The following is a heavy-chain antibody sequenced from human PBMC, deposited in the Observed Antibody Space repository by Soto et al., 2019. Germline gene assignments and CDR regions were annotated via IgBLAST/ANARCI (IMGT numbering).Heavy chain of an antibody. CDR1: GYTFTSYH. Sequence: QVQLVQSGAEVKKPGASVKVSCKTSGYTFTSYHISWVRQAPGQGLEWMGWISAYNTNTNYAQKFQGRVTMTTDTLTSTASMELRSLRSDDTAVYYCARDTPPTDYWGQGTLGTVSS. V-gene: IGHV1-18*01. J-gene: IGHJ4*02. CDR3: ARDTPPTDY. CDR2: ISAYNTNT.